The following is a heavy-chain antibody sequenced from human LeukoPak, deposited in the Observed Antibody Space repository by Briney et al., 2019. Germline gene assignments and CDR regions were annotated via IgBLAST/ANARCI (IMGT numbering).Heavy chain of an antibody. CDR1: GGSISSGDYY. D-gene: IGHD4-11*01. V-gene: IGHV4-30-4*01. J-gene: IGHJ6*02. CDR2: IYYSGST. Sequence: SQTLSLTCTVSGGSISSGDYYWSWIRQPPGKGLEWIGYIYYSGSTYYNPSLKSRVTISVDTSKNQFSLKLSSVTAAGTAVYYCARAFPHSNYGYYYYGMDVWGQGTTVTVSS. CDR3: ARAFPHSNYGYYYYGMDV.